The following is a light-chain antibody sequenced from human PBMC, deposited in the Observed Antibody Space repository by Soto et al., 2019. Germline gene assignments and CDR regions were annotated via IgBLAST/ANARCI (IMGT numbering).Light chain of an antibody. CDR2: EVT. Sequence: QSALTQPASVSGSPGQSITISCTGTSSDVGGYNYVSWYQQYPGKAPKLMIYEVTKRPSGTSNRFSGSKSGNTSSLTVSGLQTEAEADYYCSSYTTNTTLVFGGGTKLTVL. J-gene: IGLJ3*02. CDR1: SSDVGGYNY. V-gene: IGLV2-14*01. CDR3: SSYTTNTTLV.